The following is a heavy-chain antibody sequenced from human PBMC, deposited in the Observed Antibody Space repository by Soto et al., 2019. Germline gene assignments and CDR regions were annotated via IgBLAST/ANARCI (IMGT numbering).Heavy chain of an antibody. CDR3: ARDGYGDYPGLDHYYYYMDV. D-gene: IGHD4-17*01. CDR1: GGSISSYY. Sequence: SETLSLTCTVSGGSISSYYWSWIRQPPGKGLEWIGYIYYSGSTNYNPSLKSRVTISVDTSKNQFSLKLSSVTAADTAVYYCARDGYGDYPGLDHYYYYMDVWGKGTTVTVSS. CDR2: IYYSGST. J-gene: IGHJ6*03. V-gene: IGHV4-59*01.